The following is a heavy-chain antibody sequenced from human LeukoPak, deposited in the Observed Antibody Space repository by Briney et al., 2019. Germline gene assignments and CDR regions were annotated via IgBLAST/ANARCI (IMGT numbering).Heavy chain of an antibody. CDR2: ISNNGGYT. CDR1: GFTFSSSA. D-gene: IGHD2-15*01. Sequence: RGSLTLSCAASGFTFSSSAMSWVRQAPGKGLEWVSAISNNGGYTYYADSVQGRFTISRDNSKSTLCLQMNSLRAEDTAVYYCAKQLGYCSDGSCYFPYWGQGTLVTVSS. J-gene: IGHJ4*02. CDR3: AKQLGYCSDGSCYFPY. V-gene: IGHV3-23*01.